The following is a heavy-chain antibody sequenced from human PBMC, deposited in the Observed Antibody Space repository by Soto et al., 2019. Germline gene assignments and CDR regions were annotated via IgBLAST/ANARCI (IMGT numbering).Heavy chain of an antibody. J-gene: IGHJ4*02. CDR2: ISGSGSST. Sequence: GGSLRLSCPASGFTLRSYAMSWVGKAQWKGLEWVSAISGSGSSTYYADSVKGRFTISRDNSKNTLYLQMNSLRAEDTVVYYCAKSYSSGWYGYFDYWGQGTLVTVSS. CDR1: GFTLRSYA. V-gene: IGHV3-23*01. D-gene: IGHD6-19*01. CDR3: AKSYSSGWYGYFDY.